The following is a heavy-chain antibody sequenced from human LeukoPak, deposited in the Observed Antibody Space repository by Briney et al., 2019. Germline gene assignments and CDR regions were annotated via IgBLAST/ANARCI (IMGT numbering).Heavy chain of an antibody. CDR3: ARGPGVYNSDAFDI. D-gene: IGHD1-1*01. CDR2: INHSGST. V-gene: IGHV4-34*01. CDR1: GGSFSGYY. Sequence: SETLSLTCAVYGGSFSGYYWSWIRQPPGKGLEWIGEINHSGSTNYNPSLKSRVTISVDTSENQFSLKLSSVTAADTAVYYCARGPGVYNSDAFDIWGQGTMVTVSS. J-gene: IGHJ3*02.